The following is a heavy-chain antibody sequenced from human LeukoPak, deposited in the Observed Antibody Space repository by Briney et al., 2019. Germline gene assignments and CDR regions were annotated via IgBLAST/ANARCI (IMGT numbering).Heavy chain of an antibody. CDR2: IYYSGIT. D-gene: IGHD3-3*01. CDR1: GGPISSYS. Sequence: SETLSLTCTVSGGPISSYSWSWIRQPPGKGLEWIGYIYYSGITNYNPSLKSRVTISVDTSKNQFSLKLSSVTAADTAVYYCARDSRFRDFWSGYYSGGWFDPWGQGTLVTVSS. V-gene: IGHV4-59*01. CDR3: ARDSRFRDFWSGYYSGGWFDP. J-gene: IGHJ5*02.